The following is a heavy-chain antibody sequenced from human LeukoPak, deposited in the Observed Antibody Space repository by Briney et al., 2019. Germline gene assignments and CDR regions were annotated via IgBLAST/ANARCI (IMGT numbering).Heavy chain of an antibody. V-gene: IGHV3-21*01. CDR2: ISSSSSYI. CDR1: GFTFSSYS. D-gene: IGHD3-3*01. Sequence: KAGGSLRLSCAASGFTFSSYSMNWVRQAPGKGLEWVSSISSSSSYIYYADSVKGRFTISRDNAKNSLYLQMNSLRAEDTAVYYCAREGESRFLEWLSNDAFDIWGQGTMVTVSS. J-gene: IGHJ3*02. CDR3: AREGESRFLEWLSNDAFDI.